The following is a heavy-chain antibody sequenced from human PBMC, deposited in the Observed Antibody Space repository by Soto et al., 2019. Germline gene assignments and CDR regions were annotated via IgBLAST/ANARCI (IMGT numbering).Heavy chain of an antibody. J-gene: IGHJ6*02. CDR3: ARDKGNYGMDV. CDR1: GFTFSSYG. Sequence: GGSLRLSCAASGFTFSSYGMHWVRQAPGKGLEWVAVIWYDGSNKYYADSVKGRLTISRDNSKNTLYLQMNSLRAEDTAVYYCARDKGNYGMDVWGQGTTVTVSS. D-gene: IGHD6-13*01. V-gene: IGHV3-33*01. CDR2: IWYDGSNK.